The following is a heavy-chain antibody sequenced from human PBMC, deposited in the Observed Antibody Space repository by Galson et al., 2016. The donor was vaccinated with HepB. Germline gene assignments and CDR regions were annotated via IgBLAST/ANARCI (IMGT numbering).Heavy chain of an antibody. CDR3: ASRGFYGSLDN. V-gene: IGHV3-11*01. J-gene: IGHJ6*02. D-gene: IGHD6-25*01. CDR1: GFTFSDTY. CDR2: ITSSGGLS. Sequence: SLRLSCAASGFTFSDTYMTWIRQAPGKGLEWISYITSSGGLSYYADSMEGRFTISRDNAKNSVYLQINSLRAEDTAVYYCASRGFYGSLDNGGQGTTVTVS.